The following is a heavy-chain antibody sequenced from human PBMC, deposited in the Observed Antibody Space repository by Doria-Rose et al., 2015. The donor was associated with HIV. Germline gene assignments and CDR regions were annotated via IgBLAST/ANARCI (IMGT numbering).Heavy chain of an antibody. CDR3: ARDHYDSGGYCRD. CDR2: ISSSSEYI. J-gene: IGHJ4*02. D-gene: IGHD3-22*01. Sequence: FSRYSMNWVRQAPGTGLEWVSSISSSSEYIYYVDSVQGRFTISRDNAKNSAYLQMNSLRTEDTAVYYCARDHYDSGGYCRDWGQGTLVTVSS. CDR1: FSRYS. V-gene: IGHV3-21*03.